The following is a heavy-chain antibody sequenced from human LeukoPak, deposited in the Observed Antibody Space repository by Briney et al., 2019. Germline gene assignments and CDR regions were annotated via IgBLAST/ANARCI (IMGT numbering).Heavy chain of an antibody. Sequence: ASVKVSCKASGYSFTTHDINWVRQSTGQGIEWMGWMNPNSGKSGYAQKFQGRVTMTRDTSISTVYMELSSLGSDDTAVYYCARESGLTDNWLDSWGQGTLVIVSS. CDR1: GYSFTTHD. CDR2: MNPNSGKS. CDR3: ARESGLTDNWLDS. V-gene: IGHV1-8*01. D-gene: IGHD5-12*01. J-gene: IGHJ5*01.